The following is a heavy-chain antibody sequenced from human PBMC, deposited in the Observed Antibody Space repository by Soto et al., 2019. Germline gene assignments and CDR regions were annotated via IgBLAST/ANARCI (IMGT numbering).Heavy chain of an antibody. CDR2: IYYSGST. CDR1: GGSISSSSYY. V-gene: IGHV4-39*01. D-gene: IGHD4-17*01. CDR3: AGSPSTVTTWGAFDI. Sequence: SETLSLTCTFSGGSISSSSYYWGWIRQPPGKGLEWIGSIYYSGSTYYNPSLKSRVTISVDTSKNQFSLKLSSVTAADTAVYYCAGSPSTVTTWGAFDIWGQGTMVTVSS. J-gene: IGHJ3*02.